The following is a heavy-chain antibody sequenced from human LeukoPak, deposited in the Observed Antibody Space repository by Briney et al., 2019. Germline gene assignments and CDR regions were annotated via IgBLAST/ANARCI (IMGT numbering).Heavy chain of an antibody. J-gene: IGHJ4*02. V-gene: IGHV3-7*03. CDR3: VRVAGPVKLCFDY. D-gene: IGHD3-16*01. Sequence: GGCLRLSCAASGYFFGNHWMAWVRQAPGKGREWVASIKEDGREQYYLDSVKGGFTISRDNGKNSVYLQMTSLRAGDTAVYYCVRVAGPVKLCFDYWGQGTLATVSS. CDR1: GYFFGNHW. CDR2: IKEDGREQ.